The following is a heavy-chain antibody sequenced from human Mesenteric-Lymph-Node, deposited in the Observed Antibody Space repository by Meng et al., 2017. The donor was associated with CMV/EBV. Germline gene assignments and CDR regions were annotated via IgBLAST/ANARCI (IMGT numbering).Heavy chain of an antibody. CDR2: IWYDGSNK. J-gene: IGHJ4*02. Sequence: GESLKISCAASGFTFSSYWMSWVRQAPGKGLEWVAVIWYDGSNKYYTDSVKARFTISRDNSKNTLFLQMNSLRAEDTAVYYCAKDGPINMVPGVLDYWGQGTLVTVSS. CDR1: GFTFSSYW. CDR3: AKDGPINMVPGVLDY. D-gene: IGHD3-10*01. V-gene: IGHV3-30*02.